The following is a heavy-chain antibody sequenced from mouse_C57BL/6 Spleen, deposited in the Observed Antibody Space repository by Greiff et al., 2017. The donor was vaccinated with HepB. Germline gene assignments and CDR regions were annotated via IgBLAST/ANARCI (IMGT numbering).Heavy chain of an antibody. CDR2: INPGSGGT. J-gene: IGHJ2*01. CDR1: GYAFTNYL. Sequence: VQVVESGAELVRPGTSVKVSCKASGYAFTNYLIEWVKQRPGQGLEWIGVINPGSGGTNYNEKFKGKATLTADKSSSTAYMQLSSLTSEDSAVYFCARKEIYYGYYFDYWGQGTTLTVSS. CDR3: ARKEIYYGYYFDY. V-gene: IGHV1-54*01. D-gene: IGHD2-2*01.